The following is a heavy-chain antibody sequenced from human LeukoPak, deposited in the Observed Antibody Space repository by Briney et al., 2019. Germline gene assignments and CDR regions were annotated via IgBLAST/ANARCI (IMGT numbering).Heavy chain of an antibody. CDR2: ISAYNGNT. V-gene: IGHV1-18*01. CDR3: ARDQDIVVVQDNDTYGMDV. Sequence: GASVKVSCKASGYTLTSYGISWVRQAPGQGLEWMGWISAYNGNTNYAQKLQGRVTMTTDTSTSTAYMELRSLRSDDTAVYYCARDQDIVVVQDNDTYGMDVWGQGTTVTVSS. D-gene: IGHD2-2*01. J-gene: IGHJ6*02. CDR1: GYTLTSYG.